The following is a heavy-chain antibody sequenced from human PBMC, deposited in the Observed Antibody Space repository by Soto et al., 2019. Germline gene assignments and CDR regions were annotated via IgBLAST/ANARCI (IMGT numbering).Heavy chain of an antibody. Sequence: PGGSLRLSCAASGFTFSSCAMSWVRQAPGKGLEWVSGISGSGGGTYYADSVKGRFTISRDNSKNTLYLQRNSLRAEDTAVYYCAKDRSRSYGSGYPLGYFDYWGQGTLVTVSS. CDR2: ISGSGGGT. CDR3: AKDRSRSYGSGYPLGYFDY. J-gene: IGHJ4*02. V-gene: IGHV3-23*01. CDR1: GFTFSSCA. D-gene: IGHD3-22*01.